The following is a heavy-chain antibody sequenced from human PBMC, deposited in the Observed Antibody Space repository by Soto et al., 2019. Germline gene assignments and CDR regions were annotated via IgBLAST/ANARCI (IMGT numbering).Heavy chain of an antibody. CDR2: ISSSSSTI. J-gene: IGHJ4*02. D-gene: IGHD1-26*01. CDR3: AAPSGRGGY. V-gene: IGHV3-48*01. Sequence: GGSLRLSCAASGFTFSSYSMNWVRQAPGKGLEWVSYISSSSSTIYYADSVKGRFTISRDNAKNSLYLQMNSLRAEDTAVYYCAAPSGRGGYWGQGTLVTVSS. CDR1: GFTFSSYS.